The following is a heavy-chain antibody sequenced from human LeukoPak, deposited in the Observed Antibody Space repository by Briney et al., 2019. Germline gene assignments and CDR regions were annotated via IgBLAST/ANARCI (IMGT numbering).Heavy chain of an antibody. CDR2: IRSRANSYAT. V-gene: IGHV3-73*01. D-gene: IGHD3-10*01. CDR1: GFTFSGSA. CDR3: TSLRVRGVHNWFDP. Sequence: GGSLKLSCAASGFTFSGSAMHWVGQAPGKGLEWVGRIRSRANSYATAYAASVKGRFTTSRDNSKNTAYLLMNSLKTEDTAVYYCTSLRVRGVHNWFDPWGQGTLVTVSS. J-gene: IGHJ5*02.